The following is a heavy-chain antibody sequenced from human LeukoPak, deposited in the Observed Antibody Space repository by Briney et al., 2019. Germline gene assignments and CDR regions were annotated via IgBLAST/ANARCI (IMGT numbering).Heavy chain of an antibody. CDR3: ARAMGTTHYYYGMDV. V-gene: IGHV3-21*01. Sequence: GSLRLSCAASGFTFSSYSMNWVRQAPGKGLEWVSSISSSSSYIYYADSVKGRFTISRDNAKNSLYLQMNSLRAEDTAVYYCARAMGTTHYYYGMDVWGQGTTVTVSS. J-gene: IGHJ6*02. CDR1: GFTFSSYS. CDR2: ISSSSSYI. D-gene: IGHD4-11*01.